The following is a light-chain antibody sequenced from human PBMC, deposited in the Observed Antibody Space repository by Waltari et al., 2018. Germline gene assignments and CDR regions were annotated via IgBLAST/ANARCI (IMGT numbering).Light chain of an antibody. V-gene: IGKV3-11*01. Sequence: EIVLTQSPATLSLSPGERATHSCRASQSVRTYLAWYQQKPGQAPRLLIYDAATRATAIPARFSGSGSGTDFTLTISSLEPEDFAVYYCQLRSKWIRTFGQGTKVEV. CDR1: QSVRTY. CDR3: QLRSKWIRT. J-gene: IGKJ1*01. CDR2: DAA.